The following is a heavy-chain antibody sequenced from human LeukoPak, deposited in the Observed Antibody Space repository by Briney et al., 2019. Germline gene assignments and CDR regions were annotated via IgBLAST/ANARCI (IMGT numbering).Heavy chain of an antibody. CDR1: GFTFSSYA. J-gene: IGHJ4*02. Sequence: GGSLRLSCAASGFTFSSYAMSWFRQAPGKGLEWVSAISGSGGSTYYADSVKGRFTISRDNSKNTLYLQMNSLRAEDTAVYYCAKDYYGSGSYAGYFDYWGQGTWSPSPQ. CDR2: ISGSGGST. D-gene: IGHD3-10*01. CDR3: AKDYYGSGSYAGYFDY. V-gene: IGHV3-23*01.